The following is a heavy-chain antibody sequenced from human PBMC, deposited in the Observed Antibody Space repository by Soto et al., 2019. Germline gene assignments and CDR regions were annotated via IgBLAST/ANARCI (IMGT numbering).Heavy chain of an antibody. CDR1: GGSFSGYY. J-gene: IGHJ4*02. V-gene: IGHV4-34*01. CDR3: ARAWGSIFDY. CDR2: INHSGST. D-gene: IGHD7-27*01. Sequence: QVQLQQWGAGLLKPSETLSLTCAVYGGSFSGYYWNWIRQPPGKGLEWIGEINHSGSTNYNPPLKSRVTISVDTSKNQFSLKLSSVTAADTAVYYCARAWGSIFDYWGQGTLVTVSS.